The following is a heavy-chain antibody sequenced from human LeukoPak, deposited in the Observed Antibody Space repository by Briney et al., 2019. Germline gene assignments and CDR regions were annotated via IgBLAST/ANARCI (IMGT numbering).Heavy chain of an antibody. J-gene: IGHJ4*02. CDR2: INSDGSST. CDR1: GFTFSSYW. CDR3: ARARYGGNYYFDY. D-gene: IGHD4-23*01. V-gene: IGHV3-74*01. Sequence: PGGSLRLSCAASGFTFSSYWMHWVRQAPGKGLVWVSRINSDGSSTSYADSVKGRFTISRDNAKNTLYLQMNGLRAEDTAVYYCARARYGGNYYFDYWGQGTLVTVSS.